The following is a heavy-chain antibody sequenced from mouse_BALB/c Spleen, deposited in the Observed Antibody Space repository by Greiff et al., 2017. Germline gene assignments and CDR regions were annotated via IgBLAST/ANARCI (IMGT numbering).Heavy chain of an antibody. CDR3: ARGGGLGPAWFAY. CDR1: GFTFSSYA. J-gene: IGHJ3*01. CDR2: ISSGGST. D-gene: IGHD2-4*01. Sequence: DVMLVESGGGLVKPGGSLKLSCAASGFTFSSYAMSWVRQTPEKRLEWVASISSGGSTYYPDSVKGRFTISRDNARNILYLQMSSLRSEDTAMYYCARGGGLGPAWFAYWGQGTLVTVSA. V-gene: IGHV5-6-5*01.